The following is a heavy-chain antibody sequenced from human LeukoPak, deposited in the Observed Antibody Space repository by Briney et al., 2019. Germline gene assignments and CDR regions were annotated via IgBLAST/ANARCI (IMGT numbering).Heavy chain of an antibody. CDR2: INWSGGST. CDR1: GFTFDDYG. CDR3: AREGLSSSWDNWYFDL. V-gene: IGHV3-20*04. D-gene: IGHD6-13*01. Sequence: GGSLRLSCEASGFTFDDYGMSWGRQAPGKGLEWVSGINWSGGSTNYADSVKGRFTISRENAKNSLYLQMNSLRDGDTAVYYCAREGLSSSWDNWYFDLWGRGTLVTVSS. J-gene: IGHJ2*01.